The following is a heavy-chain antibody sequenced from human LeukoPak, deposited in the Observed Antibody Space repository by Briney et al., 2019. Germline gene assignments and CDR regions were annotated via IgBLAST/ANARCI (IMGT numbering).Heavy chain of an antibody. CDR3: AREGPGRIRTRYGYRFDY. V-gene: IGHV1-46*01. D-gene: IGHD5-18*01. CDR1: GYTFTSYY. Sequence: ASVKVSCKASGYTFTSYYMHWVRQAPGQGLEWMGIINPSGGSTSYAQKFQGRVTMTRDTSTSTVYMELSSLRSEDTAVYYCAREGPGRIRTRYGYRFDYWGQGTLVTVSS. CDR2: INPSGGST. J-gene: IGHJ4*02.